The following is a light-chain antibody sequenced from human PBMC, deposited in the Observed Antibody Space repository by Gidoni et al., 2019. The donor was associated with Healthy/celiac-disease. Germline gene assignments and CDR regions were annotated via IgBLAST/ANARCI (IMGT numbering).Light chain of an antibody. CDR2: AAS. Sequence: DIQLTQSPSFLSASVGDRVTITCRASQGISSSLAWYQQKPVKAPKLLIYAASTLQSGVPSRFSGSGSGTEFTLTISSLQPEDFATYYCQQLNSYPLTFGPGTKVEIK. CDR1: QGISSS. CDR3: QQLNSYPLT. V-gene: IGKV1-9*01. J-gene: IGKJ3*01.